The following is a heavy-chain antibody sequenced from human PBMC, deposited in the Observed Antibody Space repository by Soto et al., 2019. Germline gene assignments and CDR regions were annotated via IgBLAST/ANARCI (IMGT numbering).Heavy chain of an antibody. J-gene: IGHJ4*02. D-gene: IGHD3-10*01. CDR3: VKGGWLDY. CDR1: QFTFSSYS. Sequence: EVKLLESGGGLVQPGGFLRLSCAASQFTFSSYSMTWVRQAPGKGLEWVSFISESGGSLSYADSVKGRFTISRDNSKNTLYLQMNSLRPEDTAVYYCVKGGWLDYWGQGTLVTVSS. V-gene: IGHV3-23*01. CDR2: ISESGGSL.